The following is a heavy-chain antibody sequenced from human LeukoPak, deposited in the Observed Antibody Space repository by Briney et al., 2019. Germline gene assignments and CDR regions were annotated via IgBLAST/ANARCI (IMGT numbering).Heavy chain of an antibody. Sequence: GGSLRLSCAASGFTFSSYAMSWVRQAPGKGLEWVSAISGSGGSTYYADSVKGRFTISRDNSKNTLYLQMNSLKTEDTAVYYCTTDWLTGIVGATRYSAEYFQHWGQGTLVTVSS. CDR3: TTDWLTGIVGATRYSAEYFQH. CDR2: ISGSGGST. J-gene: IGHJ1*01. CDR1: GFTFSSYA. V-gene: IGHV3-23*01. D-gene: IGHD1-26*01.